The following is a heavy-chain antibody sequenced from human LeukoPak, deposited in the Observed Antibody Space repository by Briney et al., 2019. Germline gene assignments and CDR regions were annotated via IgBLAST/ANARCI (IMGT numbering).Heavy chain of an antibody. CDR3: ARGFSYYDSSGYYY. J-gene: IGHJ4*02. CDR1: GGSFSGYY. Sequence: SETLSLTCAVYGGSFSGYYWSWIRQPPGKGLEWIGEINHSGSTNYNPSLKSRVTISVDTSKNQFSLKLSSVTAADTAVYYCARGFSYYDSSGYYYWGQGTLVTVSS. D-gene: IGHD3-22*01. CDR2: INHSGST. V-gene: IGHV4-34*01.